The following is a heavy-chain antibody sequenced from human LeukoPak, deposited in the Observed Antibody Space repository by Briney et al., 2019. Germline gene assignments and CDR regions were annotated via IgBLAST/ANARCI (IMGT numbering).Heavy chain of an antibody. D-gene: IGHD1-1*01. CDR2: ISYDGSNK. J-gene: IGHJ4*02. Sequence: GGSLRLSCAASGFTFSSYGMHWVRQAPGKGLEWVAVISYDGSNKYYADSVKGRFTISRDNSKNTLYLQMNSLRAEDTAVYYCARDDPGGTDSWGQGTLVTVSS. CDR1: GFTFSSYG. CDR3: ARDDPGGTDS. V-gene: IGHV3-30*03.